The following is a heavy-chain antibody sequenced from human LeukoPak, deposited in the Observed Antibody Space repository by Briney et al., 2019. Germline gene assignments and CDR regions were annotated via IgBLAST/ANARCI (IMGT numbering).Heavy chain of an antibody. J-gene: IGHJ4*02. Sequence: GESLKISCKGSGYSFTNYWIGWVRQMPGKGLEWMGNIYPRDSDTRYSPSFQGQVTVSADKSISTAYLQWNTLEASDTAMYYCARRQYSGYDFDFWGQGTLVTVSS. D-gene: IGHD5-12*01. CDR3: ARRQYSGYDFDF. CDR2: IYPRDSDT. V-gene: IGHV5-51*01. CDR1: GYSFTNYW.